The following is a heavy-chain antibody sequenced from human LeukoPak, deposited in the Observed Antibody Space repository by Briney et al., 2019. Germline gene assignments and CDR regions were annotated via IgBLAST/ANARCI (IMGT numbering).Heavy chain of an antibody. Sequence: KSSETLSLTCTVSGGSISSSTYYWGWIRQPPGKGLEWIGSIYYSGSTYYNPSLKSRVTISVDTSKNQFSLKLSSVTAADTAVYSCARPTFSGYYSGPFDIWGQGTIVTVSS. CDR3: ARPTFSGYYSGPFDI. D-gene: IGHD3-22*01. V-gene: IGHV4-39*01. CDR1: GGSISSSTYY. J-gene: IGHJ3*02. CDR2: IYYSGST.